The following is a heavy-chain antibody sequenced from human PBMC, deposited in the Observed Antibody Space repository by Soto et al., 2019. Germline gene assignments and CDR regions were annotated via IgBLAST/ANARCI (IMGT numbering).Heavy chain of an antibody. D-gene: IGHD3-3*01. Sequence: EVQLVESGGGLVQPGGSLRLSCAASGFTFSSYWMSWVRQAPGKGLEWVANIKQDGSEKYYVDSVKGRFTISRDNAKNSLYLQMNSLRAEDTAVYYCASLRFLNYYGMDVWGQGTTVTVSS. CDR3: ASLRFLNYYGMDV. CDR2: IKQDGSEK. V-gene: IGHV3-7*01. CDR1: GFTFSSYW. J-gene: IGHJ6*02.